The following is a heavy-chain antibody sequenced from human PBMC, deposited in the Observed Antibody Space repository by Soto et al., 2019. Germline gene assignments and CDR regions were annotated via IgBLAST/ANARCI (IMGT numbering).Heavy chain of an antibody. CDR1: GYTFTSYG. J-gene: IGHJ4*02. D-gene: IGHD3-9*01. V-gene: IGHV1-18*01. CDR2: ISAYNGNT. CDR3: ARAETYYDILTGYYKGTYYFDY. Sequence: ASVKVSCKASGYTFTSYGISWVRRAPGQVLEWMGWISAYNGNTNYAQKLQGRVTMTTDTSTSTAYMELRSLRSDDTAVYYCARAETYYDILTGYYKGTYYFDYWGQGTLVTVSS.